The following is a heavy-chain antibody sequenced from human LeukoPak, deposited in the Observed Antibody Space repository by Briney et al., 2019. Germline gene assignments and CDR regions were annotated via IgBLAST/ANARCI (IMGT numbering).Heavy chain of an antibody. J-gene: IGHJ6*03. D-gene: IGHD3-10*01. CDR2: MSDSGTNT. Sequence: GGSLRLSCGASGFTFSTYGMTWVRQAPGKGLEWVSGMSDSGTNTYYADSVKGRFTISRDNSKNTLYLQMNSLRAEDTAVYYCAKGGAVSSKSITMVRGTRRYYYYMDVWGKGTAVTISS. CDR1: GFTFSTYG. CDR3: AKGGAVSSKSITMVRGTRRYYYYMDV. V-gene: IGHV3-23*01.